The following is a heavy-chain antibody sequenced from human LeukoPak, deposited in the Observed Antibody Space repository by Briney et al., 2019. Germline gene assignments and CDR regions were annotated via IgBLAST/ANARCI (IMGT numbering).Heavy chain of an antibody. V-gene: IGHV4-39*01. CDR1: GGSISSSSYY. CDR2: IYYSGST. J-gene: IGHJ6*03. D-gene: IGHD3-3*01. Sequence: SETLSLTCTVSGGSISSSSYYWGWIRQPPGKGLEWIGSIYYSGSTYYNPSLKSRVTISVDTSKNQFSLKLSSVTAADTAVYYCARLWSVRYYYMDVWGKGTTVAISS. CDR3: ARLWSVRYYYMDV.